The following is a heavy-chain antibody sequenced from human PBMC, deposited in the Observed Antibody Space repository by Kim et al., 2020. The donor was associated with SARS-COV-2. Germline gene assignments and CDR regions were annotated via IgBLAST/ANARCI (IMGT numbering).Heavy chain of an antibody. J-gene: IGHJ6*02. CDR1: GYTFTGYY. D-gene: IGHD6-13*01. Sequence: ASVKVSCKASGYTFTGYYMHWVRQAPGQGLEWIGWINPNSGGTNYAQKFQGRVTMTRDTSISTAYMELSRLRSDDTAVYYCARDMYSSSWYGDYYYYYGMDVWGQGTTVTVSS. CDR3: ARDMYSSSWYGDYYYYYGMDV. V-gene: IGHV1-2*02. CDR2: INPNSGGT.